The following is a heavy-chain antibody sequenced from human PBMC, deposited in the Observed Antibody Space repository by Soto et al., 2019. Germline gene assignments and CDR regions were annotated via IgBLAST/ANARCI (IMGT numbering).Heavy chain of an antibody. CDR2: IWYDGSNK. Sequence: QVQLVESGGGVVQPGRSLRLSCAASGFTFSSYGMHWVRQAPGKGLGWVAAIWYDGSNKYYADAVKGRCTISRDNSMNTLYLQMNNLRDEDTALYYCARVRGRYYGSGSYDGVDVWGQGTTVTVSS. CDR1: GFTFSSYG. J-gene: IGHJ6*02. D-gene: IGHD3-10*01. CDR3: ARVRGRYYGSGSYDGVDV. V-gene: IGHV3-33*01.